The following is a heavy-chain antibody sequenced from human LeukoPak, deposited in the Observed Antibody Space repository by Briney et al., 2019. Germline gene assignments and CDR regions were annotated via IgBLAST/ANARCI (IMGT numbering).Heavy chain of an antibody. D-gene: IGHD3-16*01. CDR3: ARHPFSDY. Sequence: PSGTLSLTCAVYGGSFSGYYWSWIRQPPGKGLEWIGEINHSGSTNYNPSLKSRVTISADTSKNQFSLKLSSVTAADTAVYYCARHPFSDYWGQGTLVTVSS. V-gene: IGHV4-34*01. J-gene: IGHJ4*02. CDR2: INHSGST. CDR1: GGSFSGYY.